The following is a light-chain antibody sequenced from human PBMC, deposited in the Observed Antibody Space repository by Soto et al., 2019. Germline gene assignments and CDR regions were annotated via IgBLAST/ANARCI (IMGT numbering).Light chain of an antibody. Sequence: IQLTQSPSSLSASVGDRVTITCRASQDIGSYLAWYQQRPGEAPNLLIYAASTLQSGVPSRFNGSGSGTDFTLTISRLEPEDFAVFYCQQYGSSITFGQGTRLEIK. CDR2: AAS. V-gene: IGKV1-9*01. J-gene: IGKJ5*01. CDR1: QDIGSY. CDR3: QQYGSSIT.